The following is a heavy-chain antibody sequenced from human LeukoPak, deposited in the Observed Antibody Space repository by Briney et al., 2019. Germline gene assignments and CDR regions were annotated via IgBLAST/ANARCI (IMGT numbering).Heavy chain of an antibody. V-gene: IGHV1-18*01. CDR3: ARESHVSREDS. J-gene: IGHJ4*02. Sequence: ALVKVSCKASGYTFTSYGISWVRQAPGQGLEWVGWISANNGDTDYAQKFQARVTMTTDTSTSTAYMELRSLRSDDTAVYYCARESHVSREDSWGQGTLVTVSS. D-gene: IGHD1-26*01. CDR2: ISANNGDT. CDR1: GYTFTSYG.